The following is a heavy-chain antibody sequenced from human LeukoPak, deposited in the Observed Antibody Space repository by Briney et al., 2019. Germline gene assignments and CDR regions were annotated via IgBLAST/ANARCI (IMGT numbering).Heavy chain of an antibody. D-gene: IGHD2-21*02. J-gene: IGHJ6*02. Sequence: SVKVSCTPSGGTLSTYAISWVRQAPGQGPQWMGGVIPMFGTVRYAQKFQGRVTITADDSTSTAYMELSSLRFEDTAVYYCASRGGVTQENDYYYFAMDVWGQGTTVTVSS. CDR3: ASRGGVTQENDYYYFAMDV. CDR1: GGTLSTYA. V-gene: IGHV1-69*13. CDR2: VIPMFGTV.